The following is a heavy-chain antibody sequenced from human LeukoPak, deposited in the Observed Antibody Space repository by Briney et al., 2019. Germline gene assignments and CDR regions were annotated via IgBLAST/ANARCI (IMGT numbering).Heavy chain of an antibody. CDR3: ARAYCGGDCYSGAHDAFDI. D-gene: IGHD2-21*02. CDR2: IWYDGSNK. J-gene: IGHJ3*02. V-gene: IGHV3-33*01. CDR1: GFTFSSYG. Sequence: GGSLRLSCAAPGFTFSSYGMHWVRQAPGKGLEWVAVIWYDGSNKYYADSVKGRFTISRDNSKNTLYLQMNSLRAEDTAVYYCARAYCGGDCYSGAHDAFDIWGQGTMVTVSS.